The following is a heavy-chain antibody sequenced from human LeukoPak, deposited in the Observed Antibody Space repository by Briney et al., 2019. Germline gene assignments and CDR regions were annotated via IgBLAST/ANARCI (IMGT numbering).Heavy chain of an antibody. CDR1: GYTFIGYY. CDR3: ARAQTYYYDSSGYYYSDY. Sequence: ASVKVSCKTSGYTFIGYYIHWVRQAPGQGLEWMGRINPNTGDTKNAQKFQGRVTMTRDTSISTAYMELSRLRSDDTAVYYCARAQTYYYDSSGYYYSDYWGQGTLVTVSS. J-gene: IGHJ4*02. CDR2: INPNTGDT. D-gene: IGHD3-22*01. V-gene: IGHV1-2*06.